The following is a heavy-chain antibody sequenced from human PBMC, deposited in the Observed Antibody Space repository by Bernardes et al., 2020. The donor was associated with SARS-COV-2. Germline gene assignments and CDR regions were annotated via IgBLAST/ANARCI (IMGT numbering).Heavy chain of an antibody. V-gene: IGHV3-15*07. D-gene: IGHD3-22*01. CDR3: TTGAEIYYDSSGFSYYFDF. Sequence: VSLRLSCAASGFTFSNAWMNWVRQAPGKGLEWVGHIKRKTDGGTTDYAAPVKGRFTISGDDSKNTMYLQMNSLKTEDTAVYYCTTGAEIYYDSSGFSYYFDFWGQGTLVTVTS. CDR1: GFTFSNAW. CDR2: IKRKTDGGTT. J-gene: IGHJ4*02.